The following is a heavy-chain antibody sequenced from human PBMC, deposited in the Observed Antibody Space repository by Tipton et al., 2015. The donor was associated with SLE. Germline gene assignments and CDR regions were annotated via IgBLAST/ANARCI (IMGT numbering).Heavy chain of an antibody. V-gene: IGHV3-9*01. CDR2: ISWNSDNI. J-gene: IGHJ4*02. Sequence: SLRLSCAASGFTFNDYGIHWVRQTPGKGLEWVSGISWNSDNIGYADSVKDRFTISRDNSKNTLYLQMNNLRAEDTALYYCAKGYGGWLYYFDSWGQGTLVTVSS. CDR1: GFTFNDYG. D-gene: IGHD6-19*01. CDR3: AKGYGGWLYYFDS.